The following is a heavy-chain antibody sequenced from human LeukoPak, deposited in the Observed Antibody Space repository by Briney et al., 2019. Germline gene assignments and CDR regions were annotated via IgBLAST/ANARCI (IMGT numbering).Heavy chain of an antibody. Sequence: SETLSLTCTVSGGSVSSGSYYWSWIRQPPGKGLDWIGYIYYSGSTNYNPSLKSRVTISVDTSKNQFSLKLSSVTAADTAVYYCAREASITRPARGSMDVWGKGTTVTVSS. V-gene: IGHV4-61*01. CDR3: AREASITRPARGSMDV. J-gene: IGHJ6*04. CDR2: IYYSGST. D-gene: IGHD5-24*01. CDR1: GGSVSSGSYY.